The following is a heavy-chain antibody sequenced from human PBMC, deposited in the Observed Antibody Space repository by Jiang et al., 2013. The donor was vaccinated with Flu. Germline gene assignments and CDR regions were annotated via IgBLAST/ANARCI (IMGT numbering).Heavy chain of an antibody. D-gene: IGHD6-13*01. Sequence: DNSKNTLYLQMNSLRAEDTAVYYCARGSIAAAGAFDYWGQGTLVTVSS. CDR3: ARGSIAAAGAFDY. J-gene: IGHJ4*02. V-gene: IGHV3-30*01.